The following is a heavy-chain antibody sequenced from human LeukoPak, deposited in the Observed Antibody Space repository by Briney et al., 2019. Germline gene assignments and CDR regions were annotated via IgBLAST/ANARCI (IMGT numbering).Heavy chain of an antibody. CDR2: ISSSGSTI. CDR3: ARAPRSGWTLDAFDI. Sequence: GGSLRLSCAASGFTFSSYEMNWVRQAPGKGLEWVSYISSSGSTIYYADSVKGRFTISRDNSKNTLYLQMNSLRAEDTAVYYCARAPRSGWTLDAFDIWGQGTMVTVSS. D-gene: IGHD6-19*01. CDR1: GFTFSSYE. J-gene: IGHJ3*02. V-gene: IGHV3-48*03.